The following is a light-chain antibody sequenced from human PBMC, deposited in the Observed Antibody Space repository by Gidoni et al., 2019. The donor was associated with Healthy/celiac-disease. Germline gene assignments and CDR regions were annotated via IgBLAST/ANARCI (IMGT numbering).Light chain of an antibody. V-gene: IGLV2-14*01. CDR2: EVG. Sequence: SGSPGQSITISCTGTSSDVGGYNYVSWYQQHPGKAPKLMIYEVGNRPSGVSNRFSGSKSGNTVPLTISGLQAEDEADYYCSSYTSSSSRVFGGGTKLTVL. CDR3: SSYTSSSSRV. CDR1: SSDVGGYNY. J-gene: IGLJ3*02.